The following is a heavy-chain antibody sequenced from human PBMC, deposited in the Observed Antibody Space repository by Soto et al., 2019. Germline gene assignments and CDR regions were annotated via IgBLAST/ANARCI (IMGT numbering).Heavy chain of an antibody. J-gene: IGHJ3*02. Sequence: SETLSLTCTVSGGSISNDGYFWSWIRQHPGKGLEWIGYISNSGINNYNPSLKSRVTISVDTSENHFSLTPNSVTAADTAVYYCARGIHRYCSGGTCYSNGRAFDIWGQGTMVTVSS. CDR1: GGSISNDGYF. CDR3: ARGIHRYCSGGTCYSNGRAFDI. V-gene: IGHV4-61*03. CDR2: ISNSGIN. D-gene: IGHD2-15*01.